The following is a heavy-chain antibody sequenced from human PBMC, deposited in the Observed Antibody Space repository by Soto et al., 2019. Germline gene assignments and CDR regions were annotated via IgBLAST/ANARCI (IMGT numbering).Heavy chain of an antibody. CDR2: IKSKTDGGTT. CDR1: GFTFSNAW. D-gene: IGHD3-22*01. Sequence: GGSLRLSCAASGFTFSNAWINWVRQAPGKGLEWVGRIKSKTDGGTTDYAEPVKGRFDISRDDSNNMVYLQMNSLKIEDSAVYYCTTDSYSTIIIVRFDYWGHGTLVTVSS. V-gene: IGHV3-15*07. J-gene: IGHJ4*01. CDR3: TTDSYSTIIIVRFDY.